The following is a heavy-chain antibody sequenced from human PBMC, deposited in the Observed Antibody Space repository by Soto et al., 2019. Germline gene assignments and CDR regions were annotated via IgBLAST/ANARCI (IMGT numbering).Heavy chain of an antibody. Sequence: QVQLVQSGAEVKKPGSSVKVSCKASGGTFSSYAISWVRQAPGQGLEWMGGIIPIFGTANYAQKFQGRVTITAGESTSTAYMELSSLRSEDTAVYYCASPGSPGHGQLELLVYWGQGTLVTVSS. V-gene: IGHV1-69*12. CDR3: ASPGSPGHGQLELLVY. D-gene: IGHD1-7*01. J-gene: IGHJ4*02. CDR1: GGTFSSYA. CDR2: IIPIFGTA.